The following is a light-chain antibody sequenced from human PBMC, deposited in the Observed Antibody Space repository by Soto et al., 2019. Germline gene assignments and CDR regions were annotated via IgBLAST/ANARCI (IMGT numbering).Light chain of an antibody. Sequence: QSALTQPRSVSGSPGHSITISCTGTNSDVGSYNYVSWYQHRPAEAPRLMIYDVTKRPSGGPDRFSGSKSGYTASLTISGIQPEDESDYYCCSYAGSVRLIFGGGTKLTVL. V-gene: IGLV2-11*01. CDR2: DVT. J-gene: IGLJ2*01. CDR1: NSDVGSYNY. CDR3: CSYAGSVRLI.